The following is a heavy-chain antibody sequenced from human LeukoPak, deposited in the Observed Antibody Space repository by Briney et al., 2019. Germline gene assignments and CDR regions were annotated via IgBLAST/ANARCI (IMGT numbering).Heavy chain of an antibody. CDR3: ARDTMVPY. V-gene: IGHV3-66*01. CDR1: GFTVSSNY. Sequence: GGSLRLSCAASGFTVSSNYMSWVRQAPGKGLEWGSVIYSGGSTYYADSVKGRFTISRDNSKNTLYLQINSLRAEDTAVYYCARDTMVPYWGQGTLVTVSS. CDR2: IYSGGST. J-gene: IGHJ4*02. D-gene: IGHD3-10*01.